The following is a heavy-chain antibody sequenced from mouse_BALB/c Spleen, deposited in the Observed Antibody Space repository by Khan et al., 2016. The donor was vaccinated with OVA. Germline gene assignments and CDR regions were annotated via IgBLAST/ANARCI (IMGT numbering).Heavy chain of an antibody. D-gene: IGHD2-14*01. CDR3: VRDGAYHRNDGWVAY. CDR2: INPSNGYT. J-gene: IGHJ3*01. Sequence: QVQLQQSGAELARPGASVKMSCKASGYTFTSYTIHWIKLRPGQGLEWIGFINPSNGYTNYNQKFKDKATLTADKSSTTVYMQLSSLTSDDSAVDNCVRDGAYHRNDGWVAYWGQGTLVTVSA. CDR1: GYTFTSYT. V-gene: IGHV1-4*01.